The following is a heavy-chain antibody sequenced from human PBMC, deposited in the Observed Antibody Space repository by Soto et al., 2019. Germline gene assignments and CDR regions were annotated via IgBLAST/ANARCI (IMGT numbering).Heavy chain of an antibody. CDR2: IFWDDDK. Sequence: QITLKESGPTLVKPTKTLTLTCTFSGFSLRTSGLAGGWIRQAPRKPREWLAFIFWDDDKRYSPSLENRLTITKDTSKNQVVLTMTNMDPVDTATYYCARIFDFWSGYYFSYWGRGTLVTVSS. CDR3: ARIFDFWSGYYFSY. V-gene: IGHV2-5*02. CDR1: GFSLRTSGLA. J-gene: IGHJ4*02. D-gene: IGHD3-3*01.